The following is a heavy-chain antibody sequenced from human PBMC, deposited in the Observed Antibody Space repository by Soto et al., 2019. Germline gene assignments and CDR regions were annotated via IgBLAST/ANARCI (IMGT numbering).Heavy chain of an antibody. J-gene: IGHJ6*02. CDR3: ASRDTIFGVADYYYYGMDV. V-gene: IGHV3-48*04. CDR1: GFTFSSYS. CDR2: ISSSGSTI. Sequence: EVQLVESGGGLVQPGGSLRLSCAASGFTFSSYSMNWVRQAPGKGLEWVSYISSSGSTIYYADSVKGRFTISRDNAKNSLYLQMNSLRAEDTAVYYCASRDTIFGVADYYYYGMDVWGQGTTVTVSS. D-gene: IGHD3-3*01.